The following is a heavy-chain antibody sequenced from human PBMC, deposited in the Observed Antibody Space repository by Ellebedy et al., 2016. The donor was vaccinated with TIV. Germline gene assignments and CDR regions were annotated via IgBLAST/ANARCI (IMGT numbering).Heavy chain of an antibody. CDR1: GGPISGYY. J-gene: IGHJ4*02. CDR3: ARTVVTAILYFDY. CDR2: IYYSGTT. D-gene: IGHD2-21*02. Sequence: SETLSLTCSVSGGPISGYYWNWIRQPPGKELAWIGYIYYSGTTNYNPSLKSRVTMSVDTSKNQFSLKLSSVTAADTAVYYCARTVVTAILYFDYWGQGTLVTVSS. V-gene: IGHV4-59*08.